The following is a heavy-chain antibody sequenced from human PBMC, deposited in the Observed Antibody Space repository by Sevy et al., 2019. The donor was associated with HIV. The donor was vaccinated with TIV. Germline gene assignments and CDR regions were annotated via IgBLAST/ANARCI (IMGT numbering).Heavy chain of an antibody. Sequence: GGSLRLSCAASGFTFSSYSMHWVRQAPGKGLEWVSSINSISTYIYYADSVKGRFTISRDNAKNSLYLQMNSLRAEDTAVYYSARGPDYYDSSGSYYQWGQGTLVTVSS. CDR1: GFTFSSYS. D-gene: IGHD3-22*01. J-gene: IGHJ4*02. CDR2: INSISTYI. CDR3: ARGPDYYDSSGSYYQ. V-gene: IGHV3-21*01.